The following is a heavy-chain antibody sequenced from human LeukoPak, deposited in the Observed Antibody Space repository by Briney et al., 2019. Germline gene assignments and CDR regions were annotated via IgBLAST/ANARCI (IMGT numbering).Heavy chain of an antibody. CDR3: AKGYIQLWWFDY. J-gene: IGHJ4*02. CDR2: ISGSGDGA. D-gene: IGHD2-21*01. V-gene: IGHV3-23*01. Sequence: GGSLTLSCAASGFTFNTYAMIWVRQAPGEGLQWVSLISGSGDGAHYADYVKGRFTISRDNSKNTVYLQMTNLRAEDTAVYYCAKGYIQLWWFDYWGQGTLVTVSS. CDR1: GFTFNTYA.